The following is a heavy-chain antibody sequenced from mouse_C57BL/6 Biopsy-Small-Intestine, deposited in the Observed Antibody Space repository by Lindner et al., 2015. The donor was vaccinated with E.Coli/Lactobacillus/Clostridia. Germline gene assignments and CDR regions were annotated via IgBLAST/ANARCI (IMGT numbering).Heavy chain of an antibody. J-gene: IGHJ3*01. D-gene: IGHD2-12*01. V-gene: IGHV5-6*01. Sequence: VQLQEVWGRLSEAWRVPETLLCSLWIHFSSYGMSWVRQTPDKRLEWVATISSGGSYTYYPDSVKGRFTISRDNAKNTLYLQMSSLKSEDTAMYYCARQYDAWFAYWGQGTLVTVSA. CDR3: ARQYDAWFAY. CDR2: ISSGGSYT. CDR1: IHFSSYG.